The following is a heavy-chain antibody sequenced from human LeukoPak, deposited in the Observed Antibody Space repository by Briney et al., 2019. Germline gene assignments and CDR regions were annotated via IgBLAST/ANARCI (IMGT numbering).Heavy chain of an antibody. V-gene: IGHV3-7*01. CDR1: GFTFRSYW. D-gene: IGHD2-2*01. J-gene: IGHJ5*02. CDR3: AREQGYCSSTSCSRAGWFDP. Sequence: GGSLRLSCTVSGFTFRSYWMSWVRQAPGKGLEWVANIKQDGSEKYYVDSVKGRFTISRDNAKNSLYLQMNSLGAEDTAVYYCAREQGYCSSTSCSRAGWFDPWGQGTLVTVSS. CDR2: IKQDGSEK.